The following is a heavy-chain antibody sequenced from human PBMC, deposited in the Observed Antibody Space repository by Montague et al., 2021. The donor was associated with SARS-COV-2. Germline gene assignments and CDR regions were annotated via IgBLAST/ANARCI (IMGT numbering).Heavy chain of an antibody. V-gene: IGHV3-30*04. Sequence: SLRLSCAASGFTFSTYAMHWVRQAPGKGLEWVAVISFDGNHKYSVDSVKGRFTISRDNSKNTLYLQMNSLRLEDTAVYYCARDLREYLQYCYGMDVWGQGTTVTVSS. CDR3: ARDLREYLQYCYGMDV. CDR1: GFTFSTYA. D-gene: IGHD2-2*02. J-gene: IGHJ6*02. CDR2: ISFDGNHK.